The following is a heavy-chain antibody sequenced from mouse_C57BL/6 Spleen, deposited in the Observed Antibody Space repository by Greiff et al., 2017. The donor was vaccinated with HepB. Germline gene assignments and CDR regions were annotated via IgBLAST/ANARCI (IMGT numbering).Heavy chain of an antibody. CDR2: ISYDGSN. V-gene: IGHV3-6*01. J-gene: IGHJ2*01. Sequence: DVQLVESGPGLVKPSQSLSLTCSVTGYSITSGYYWNWIRQFPGNKLEWLGYISYDGSNNYNPSLKNRISITRDTSKNQFFLKLNSVTTEDTATYYCARAALGDSSGHFDYWGQGTTLTVSS. D-gene: IGHD3-2*02. CDR1: GYSITSGYY. CDR3: ARAALGDSSGHFDY.